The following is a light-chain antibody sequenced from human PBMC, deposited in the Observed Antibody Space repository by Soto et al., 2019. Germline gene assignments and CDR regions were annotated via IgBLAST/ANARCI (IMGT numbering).Light chain of an antibody. Sequence: IVLTQSPGTLSLSPGERATLSCRASQSVSDTYLSWYQQKPGQTPRLLIYGASSRATGIPDRFSGSGSGTDFTLSISRLEPEDFAVYYCQQYGYSVHTFGQGTKLEIK. J-gene: IGKJ2*01. V-gene: IGKV3-20*01. CDR1: QSVSDTY. CDR3: QQYGYSVHT. CDR2: GAS.